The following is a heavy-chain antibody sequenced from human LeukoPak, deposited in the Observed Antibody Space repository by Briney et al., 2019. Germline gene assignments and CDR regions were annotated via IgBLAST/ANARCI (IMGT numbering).Heavy chain of an antibody. D-gene: IGHD3-22*01. CDR1: GFTFSSYA. CDR2: ISGSGGST. CDR3: AKESAKYYYDSSGYPTVD. V-gene: IGHV3-23*01. J-gene: IGHJ4*02. Sequence: PGGSLRLSCAASGFTFSSYAMSWVRQAPGKGLEWVSAISGSGGSTYYADSVKGRFTISRDNSKNTLYLQMNSLRAEDTAVYYCAKESAKYYYDSSGYPTVDWGQGTRVPVSS.